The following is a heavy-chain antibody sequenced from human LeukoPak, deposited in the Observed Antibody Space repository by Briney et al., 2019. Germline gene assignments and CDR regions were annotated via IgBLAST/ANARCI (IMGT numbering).Heavy chain of an antibody. J-gene: IGHJ6*04. D-gene: IGHD3-10*01. V-gene: IGHV3-73*01. CDR2: IRSKANSYAT. CDR1: GFTFSGSA. Sequence: GGSLRLSCAASGFTFSGSAMHWVRQASGKGLEWVGRIRSKANSYATAYAASVKGRFTISRDDSKNTAYLQMNSLKTEDTAVSYCTCITMVRGVPWGDVWGKGTTVTVSS. CDR3: TCITMVRGVPWGDV.